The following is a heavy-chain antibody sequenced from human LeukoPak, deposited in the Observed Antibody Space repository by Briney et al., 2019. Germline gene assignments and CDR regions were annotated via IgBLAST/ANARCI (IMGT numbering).Heavy chain of an antibody. D-gene: IGHD5-12*01. Sequence: ASVKVSCKASGYTFTSYNINWVRQATGQGLEWMGWMNPNSGNTGYAQKFQGRVTMTRNTSISTAYMELSSLRSEDTAVYYCARGGVATPQNYYYYGMDVRGQGTTVTVSS. CDR2: MNPNSGNT. CDR3: ARGGVATPQNYYYYGMDV. J-gene: IGHJ6*02. CDR1: GYTFTSYN. V-gene: IGHV1-8*01.